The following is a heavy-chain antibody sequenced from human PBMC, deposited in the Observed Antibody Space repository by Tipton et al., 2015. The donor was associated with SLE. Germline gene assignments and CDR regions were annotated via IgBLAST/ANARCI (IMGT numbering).Heavy chain of an antibody. Sequence: TLSLTCTVSGASLTGDYWSWIRQPPGKGLEWIGYVFYTGRTSYNSSLKSRVTISVDTSKNQFSLKLTSLTAADTAVYYCARGLYGDEPGYWGQGTLVTVSS. CDR2: VFYTGRT. CDR1: GASLTGDY. D-gene: IGHD4-17*01. V-gene: IGHV4-59*12. CDR3: ARGLYGDEPGY. J-gene: IGHJ4*02.